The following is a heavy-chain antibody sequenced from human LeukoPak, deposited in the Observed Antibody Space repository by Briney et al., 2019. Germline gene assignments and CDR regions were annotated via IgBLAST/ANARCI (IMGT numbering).Heavy chain of an antibody. CDR3: APLAANIFDY. D-gene: IGHD6-25*01. Sequence: GRSLRLSCAASGFTFSSYAMSWVRQAPGKGLEWVSAISGSGSSTYYAGSVRGRFTTSRDNSKRTVYLQMNSLRVEDTAVYYCAPLAANIFDYWGQGTLVTASS. CDR1: GFTFSSYA. V-gene: IGHV3-23*01. CDR2: ISGSGSST. J-gene: IGHJ4*02.